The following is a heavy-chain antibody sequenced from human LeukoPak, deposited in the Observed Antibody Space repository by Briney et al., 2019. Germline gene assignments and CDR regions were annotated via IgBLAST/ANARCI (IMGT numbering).Heavy chain of an antibody. CDR1: GFTLSGYA. D-gene: IGHD3-22*01. V-gene: IGHV3-30*04. CDR3: ARAGGITMIREVKVLDAFDI. Sequence: GGSLRLSCAASGFTLSGYAMHWVRQAPGKGLEWVAVILHDESNKYYADSVRGRFTISRDTSKNTLYLLMNSLRAEDTAVYYCARAGGITMIREVKVLDAFDIWGQGTPVTVSS. CDR2: ILHDESNK. J-gene: IGHJ3*02.